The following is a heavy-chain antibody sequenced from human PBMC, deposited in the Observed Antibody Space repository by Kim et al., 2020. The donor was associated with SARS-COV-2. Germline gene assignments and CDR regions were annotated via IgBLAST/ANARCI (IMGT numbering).Heavy chain of an antibody. CDR3: ARDKGERYSDY. V-gene: IGHV3-33*01. J-gene: IGHJ4*02. CDR1: GLPFSASG. Sequence: GGSLRLSCAASGLPFSASGMHWVRQAPGKGLEWVAMIWSDGTKEYYADSVKGRFTISRDNSKNTVYLQMNSLRGEDTAVYYCARDKGERYSDYWGQGTLVIVS. CDR2: IWSDGTKE. D-gene: IGHD3-16*01.